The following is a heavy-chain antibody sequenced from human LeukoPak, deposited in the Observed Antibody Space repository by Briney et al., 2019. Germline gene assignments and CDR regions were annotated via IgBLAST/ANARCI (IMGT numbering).Heavy chain of an antibody. CDR2: IWYDGSNT. J-gene: IGHJ6*02. V-gene: IGHV3-33*01. Sequence: GGSLRLSCAASGFTFSSYGMHWVRQAPGKGLEWVALIWYDGSNTYYADSVKGRFTISRDTSKSTLYLQMNSLRAEDTAVYYCARTAYRFGEFGGMDVWGQGTTVTVSS. CDR1: GFTFSSYG. CDR3: ARTAYRFGEFGGMDV. D-gene: IGHD3-10*01.